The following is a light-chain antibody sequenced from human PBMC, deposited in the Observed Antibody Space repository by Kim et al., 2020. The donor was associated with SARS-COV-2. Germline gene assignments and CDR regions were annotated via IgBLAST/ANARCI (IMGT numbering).Light chain of an antibody. CDR2: VAS. J-gene: IGKJ4*01. V-gene: IGKV3-11*01. CDR3: QQRSSWPLT. Sequence: LSPGEKATLSCSASQSVSRYLAWYQQKPGQAPRLLIYVASNMATGIPARFSGSGSGTDFTLTISSLEPEDFAVYYCQQRSSWPLTFGGGTKVDIK. CDR1: QSVSRY.